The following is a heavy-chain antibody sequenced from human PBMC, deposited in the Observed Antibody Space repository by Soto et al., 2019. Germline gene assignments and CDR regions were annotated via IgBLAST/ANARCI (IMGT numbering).Heavy chain of an antibody. CDR2: IYSGGST. CDR3: ARDSGSYCYYGMDV. V-gene: IGHV3-66*01. D-gene: IGHD1-26*01. CDR1: GFTVSSNY. J-gene: IGHJ6*02. Sequence: GGSLRLSCAASGFTVSSNYMSWVRKAPGKGLEWVSVIYSGGSTYYANSVKGRFTISRDNSKNTLYLQMNSLRAEDAAVYYCARDSGSYCYYGMDVWGQGTTVTVSS.